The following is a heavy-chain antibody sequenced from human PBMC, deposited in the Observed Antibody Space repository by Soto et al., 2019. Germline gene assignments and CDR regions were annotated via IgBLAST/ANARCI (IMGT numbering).Heavy chain of an antibody. Sequence: QVQLQESGPGLVKPSGTLSLTCVVSGASISSSNWWSWVRQPPGKGLEWIGEIYHGGTTNYNPSLASRVTISVDKSKSQFSLKLSSVTAADTAVYYCARIGGSTNSHFDYWGQGTLVTVSS. CDR1: GASISSSNW. CDR3: ARIGGSTNSHFDY. V-gene: IGHV4-4*02. D-gene: IGHD2-2*01. CDR2: IYHGGTT. J-gene: IGHJ4*02.